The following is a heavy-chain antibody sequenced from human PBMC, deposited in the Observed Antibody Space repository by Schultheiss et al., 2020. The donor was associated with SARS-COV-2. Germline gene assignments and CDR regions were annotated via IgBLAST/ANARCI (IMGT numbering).Heavy chain of an antibody. CDR2: ISYDGRNK. CDR3: AKVRDGDYGLGD. CDR1: GFTFSSYG. D-gene: IGHD4-17*01. Sequence: GGSLRLSCAASGFTFSSYGMHWVRQAPGKGLEWVAVISYDGRNKNYAESVKGRFTISRDNSKNTLYLQMNSLRAEDTAVYYCAKVRDGDYGLGDWGQGTLVTVSS. J-gene: IGHJ4*02. V-gene: IGHV3-30*18.